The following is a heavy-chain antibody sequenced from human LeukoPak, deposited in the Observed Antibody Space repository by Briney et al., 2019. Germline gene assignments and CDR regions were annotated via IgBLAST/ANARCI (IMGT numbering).Heavy chain of an antibody. CDR1: GGSISSGGYY. V-gene: IGHV4-30-2*01. Sequence: PSQTLSLTCTVSGGSISSGGYYWSWIRQPPGKGLEWIGYIYHSGSTYYNPSLKSRVTISVDRSKNQFSLKLSSVTAADTAVYYCARKSTGYEQYSYGSEYYFDYWGQGTLVTVSS. J-gene: IGHJ4*02. CDR2: IYHSGST. D-gene: IGHD5-18*01. CDR3: ARKSTGYEQYSYGSEYYFDY.